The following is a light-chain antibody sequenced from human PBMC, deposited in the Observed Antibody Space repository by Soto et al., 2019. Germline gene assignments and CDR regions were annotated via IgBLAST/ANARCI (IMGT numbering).Light chain of an antibody. CDR2: EVS. Sequence: QSALTQPPSASGSPGQSATISCTGTSSDVGGYNYVSWYQQHPGKAPKLMIYEVSKRPSGVPDRFSGSKSGNTASLTVSGLQAEDEAAYYCSSYAGSNNLGVFGGGTKLTVL. CDR3: SSYAGSNNLGV. CDR1: SSDVGGYNY. J-gene: IGLJ2*01. V-gene: IGLV2-8*01.